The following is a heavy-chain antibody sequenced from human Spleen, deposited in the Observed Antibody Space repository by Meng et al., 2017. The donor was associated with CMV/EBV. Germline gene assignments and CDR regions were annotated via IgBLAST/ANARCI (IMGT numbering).Heavy chain of an antibody. J-gene: IGHJ6*02. CDR2: ISAYNGNT. CDR1: GYTFTSYG. V-gene: IGHV1-18*01. Sequence: VKVSCKASGYTFTSYGISWVRQAPGQGLEWMGWISAYNGNTNYAQKLQGRVTMTTDTSTSTAYMELRSLRSDDTAVYYCARGLSRVFGVVIRFYGMDVWGQGTTVTVSS. CDR3: ARGLSRVFGVVIRFYGMDV. D-gene: IGHD3-3*01.